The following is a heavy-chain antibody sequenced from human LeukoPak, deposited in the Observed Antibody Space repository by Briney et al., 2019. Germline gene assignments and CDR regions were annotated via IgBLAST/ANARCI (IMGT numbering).Heavy chain of an antibody. J-gene: IGHJ6*02. CDR1: RFTLSHHA. Sequence: GGSLRLSCAASRFTLSHHAMCRVRQAPATRLEWTSAISGNGCSTYYADAVKGRFTISRDNSKNTLYLQMNSLRAEDTAVYYCAREREQLVPLDYYCRVVWGQGTTVTVSS. CDR3: AREREQLVPLDYYCRVV. V-gene: IGHV3-23*01. CDR2: ISGNGCST. D-gene: IGHD6-6*01.